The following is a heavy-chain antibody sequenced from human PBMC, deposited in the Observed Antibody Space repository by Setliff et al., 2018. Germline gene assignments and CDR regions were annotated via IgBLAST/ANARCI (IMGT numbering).Heavy chain of an antibody. V-gene: IGHV4-4*02. Sequence: KTSETLSLTCAVSGGSISSSNWWSWVRQPPGRGLELIGSIFYGGSTYYNPSLKSRVTISIDASKSQFSLKLDSVTAADTAVYYCARGIPAYDFWSGYYIGYYYYMDVWGKGTTVTVSS. CDR2: IFYGGST. CDR1: GGSISSSNW. D-gene: IGHD3-3*01. J-gene: IGHJ6*03. CDR3: ARGIPAYDFWSGYYIGYYYYMDV.